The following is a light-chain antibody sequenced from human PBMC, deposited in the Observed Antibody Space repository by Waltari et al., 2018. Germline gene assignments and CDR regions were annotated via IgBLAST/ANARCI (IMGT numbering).Light chain of an antibody. V-gene: IGKV4-1*01. CDR1: PSVLYSSNNKNY. CDR2: WAS. J-gene: IGKJ4*01. CDR3: QQYYSTPPLT. Sequence: DIVMTQSPDSLAVSLGECATINCTSSPSVLYSSNNKNYLAWYQQKPGQPPRLLIYWASTRESGVPDRFSGSGSETDFTLTISSLQAEDVAVYYCQQYYSTPPLTFGGGTKVEIK.